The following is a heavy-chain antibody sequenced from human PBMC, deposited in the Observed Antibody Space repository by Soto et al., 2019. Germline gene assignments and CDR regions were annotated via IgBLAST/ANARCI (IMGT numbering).Heavy chain of an antibody. CDR1: GYTFTGYY. D-gene: IGHD2-2*02. CDR3: APGYIGGDYYYGMDV. Sequence: QVQLVQSGAEVKKPGASVKVSCKASGYTFTGYYMHWVRQAPGQGLEWMGWINPNSGGTNYAQKFQGRVTMTRDTSISTAYMELSRLRSDDTAVYYCAPGYIGGDYYYGMDVWGQGTTVTVSS. J-gene: IGHJ6*02. CDR2: INPNSGGT. V-gene: IGHV1-2*02.